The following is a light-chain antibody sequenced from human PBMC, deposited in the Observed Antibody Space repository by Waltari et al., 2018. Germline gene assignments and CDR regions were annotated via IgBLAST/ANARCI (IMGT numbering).Light chain of an antibody. CDR1: SNDVGGYDY. J-gene: IGLJ3*02. V-gene: IGLV2-14*03. CDR3: SSYSITCTPGGV. Sequence: QSALTQPASVSGSPGQSITISCTGTSNDVGGYDYVSWYQQHPGKAPKLLIYAVTNRPSGVSTRFSGSKSGNTASLTISGLQAEDEADYYCSSYSITCTPGGVFGGGTKVTVL. CDR2: AVT.